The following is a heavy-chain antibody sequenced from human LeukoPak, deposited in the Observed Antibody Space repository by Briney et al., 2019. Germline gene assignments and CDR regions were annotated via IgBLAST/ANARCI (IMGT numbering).Heavy chain of an antibody. V-gene: IGHV4-59*08. CDR1: GDSISNYY. CDR3: ARSYYYDGSGYYYFDY. Sequence: SETLSLTCTVSGDSISNYYWNWIRQPPGKGLEWIGYIYYSGRTNYNPSLKSRLTISVDTSKNQFSLKLSSVTAADTAVYYCARSYYYDGSGYYYFDYWGQGTLVTVSS. J-gene: IGHJ4*02. D-gene: IGHD3-22*01. CDR2: IYYSGRT.